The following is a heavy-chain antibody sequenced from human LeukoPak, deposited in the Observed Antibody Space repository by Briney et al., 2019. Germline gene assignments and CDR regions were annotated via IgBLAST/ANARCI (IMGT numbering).Heavy chain of an antibody. J-gene: IGHJ4*02. CDR2: INWNGGST. D-gene: IGHD3-3*01. V-gene: IGHV3-20*04. Sequence: GGSLRLSCAASGFTFSSYGMSWGPHAPGKGREWVSGINWNGGSTVYADSVKGRFTISRDNAKNSLYLQMNSLRAEDTALYYCARDPNDFWSGYFDYWGQGTLVTVSS. CDR3: ARDPNDFWSGYFDY. CDR1: GFTFSSYG.